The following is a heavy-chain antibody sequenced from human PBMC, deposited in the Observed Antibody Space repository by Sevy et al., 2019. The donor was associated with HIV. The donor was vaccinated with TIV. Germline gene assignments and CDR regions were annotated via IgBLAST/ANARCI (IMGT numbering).Heavy chain of an antibody. Sequence: GGSLRLSCVASGFTFSTYGMHWDRQAPGKGLEWVAVIWFDGSNTYYADSVKGRFTISRDIAKNTLHLQMNSLRAEDTAVYYCARDLEFYDYGDYGPAFMPDYWGQGTLVTVSS. CDR1: GFTFSTYG. J-gene: IGHJ4*02. CDR3: ARDLEFYDYGDYGPAFMPDY. D-gene: IGHD4-17*01. V-gene: IGHV3-33*01. CDR2: IWFDGSNT.